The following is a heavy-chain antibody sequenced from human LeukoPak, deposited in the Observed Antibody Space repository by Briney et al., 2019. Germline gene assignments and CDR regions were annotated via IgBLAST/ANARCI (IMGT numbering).Heavy chain of an antibody. CDR3: AREIFGSGSYPGF. D-gene: IGHD3-10*01. V-gene: IGHV3-33*01. CDR1: GFAFNTYA. J-gene: IGHJ4*02. Sequence: GSLRLSCAASGFAFNTYAMHWVRQAPGQGLEWVALIWHDGGHKFYSNSVRGQFTISRDNSKNTVSLQMNNLRPEDTAVYYCAREIFGSGSYPGFWGQGTLVTVSS. CDR2: IWHDGGHK.